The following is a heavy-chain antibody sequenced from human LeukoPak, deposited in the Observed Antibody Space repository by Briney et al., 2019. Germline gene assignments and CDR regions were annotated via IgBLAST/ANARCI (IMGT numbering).Heavy chain of an antibody. CDR1: GFTFIDYY. CDR3: AKSLGPLGYCSSTSCHYYDY. J-gene: IGHJ4*02. CDR2: TSSSGSAT. D-gene: IGHD2-2*01. V-gene: IGHV3-11*04. Sequence: GGSLRLSGSASGFTFIDYYMSWIRQAPGKGLEWVSYTSSSGSATYYADSVKGRFTISRDNSKNSLYLQMNSLRAEDTAVYYCAKSLGPLGYCSSTSCHYYDYWGQGTLVTVSS.